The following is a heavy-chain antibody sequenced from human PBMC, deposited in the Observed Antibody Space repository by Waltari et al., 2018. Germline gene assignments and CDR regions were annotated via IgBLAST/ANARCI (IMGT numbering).Heavy chain of an antibody. CDR2: IYYSGST. V-gene: IGHV4-59*08. J-gene: IGHJ4*02. Sequence: QVQLQESGPGLVKPSETLSLTCTVSGGSISSYYWSWIRQPPGKGLELIGYIYYSGSTNYNPSLKSRVTISVDTSKNQFSLKLSSVTAADTAVYYCASLSIAASLYYFDYWGQGTLVTVSS. CDR1: GGSISSYY. CDR3: ASLSIAASLYYFDY. D-gene: IGHD6-6*01.